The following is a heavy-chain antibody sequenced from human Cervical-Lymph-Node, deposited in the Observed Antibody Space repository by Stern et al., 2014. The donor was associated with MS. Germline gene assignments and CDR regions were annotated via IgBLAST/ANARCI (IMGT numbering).Heavy chain of an antibody. CDR2: INPNGSVT. CDR1: GYTFTNYY. CDR3: TRAVGGVGRE. J-gene: IGHJ4*02. Sequence: DQLVESGPEVKKPGASVMVSCKTSGYTFTNYYIDWVRQAPGQGLEWMGIINPNGSVTASAQKFQGRLTMTRDTSTTTVYMRLITLTSEDTAMYYCTRAVGGVGREWGQGTLVFVSS. V-gene: IGHV1-46*01. D-gene: IGHD3-16*01.